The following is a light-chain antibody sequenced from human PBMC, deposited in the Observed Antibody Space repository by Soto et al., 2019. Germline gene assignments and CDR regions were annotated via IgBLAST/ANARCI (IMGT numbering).Light chain of an antibody. CDR2: WAS. CDR1: QSFLYSSNNKNY. Sequence: DFEVTQSPDSVNVLVRARATINYKSSQSFLYSSNNKNYLAWYQQKPGQPPKLLIYWASTRESGVPDRFSGSGSGTDFTLTICSLQLEDFATYSCPLSYCTRLSSAGGTKVDIK. J-gene: IGKJ4*01. CDR3: PLSYCTRLS. V-gene: IGKV4-1*01.